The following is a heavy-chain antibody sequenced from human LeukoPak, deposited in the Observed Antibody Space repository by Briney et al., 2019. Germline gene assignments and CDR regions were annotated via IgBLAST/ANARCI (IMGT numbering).Heavy chain of an antibody. Sequence: GGSLRLSCAPSGFTFSRHGMNWVRQAPGKGLEWVAIISNDGSRKYYADSVKGRFTISRDKSKNTLYLQMSYLRAEDTAVYYCVRAAPGDCSSTSCSLFDNWGQGILVTVSS. CDR3: VRAAPGDCSSTSCSLFDN. D-gene: IGHD2-2*01. V-gene: IGHV3-30*03. CDR1: GFTFSRHG. J-gene: IGHJ4*02. CDR2: ISNDGSRK.